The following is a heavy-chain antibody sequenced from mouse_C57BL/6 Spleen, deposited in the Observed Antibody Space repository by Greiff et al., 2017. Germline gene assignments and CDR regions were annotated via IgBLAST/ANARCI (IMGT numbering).Heavy chain of an antibody. CDR3: ARQGNYKDAMDY. CDR1: GFTFSSYT. D-gene: IGHD2-12*01. CDR2: ISGGGGNT. Sequence: EVKLVESGGGLVKPGGSLKLSCAASGFTFSSYTMSWVRQTPEKRLEWVATISGGGGNTYYPDSVKGRFTISRDNAKNTLYLQMSSLRSEDTALYYCARQGNYKDAMDYWGQGTSVTVSS. J-gene: IGHJ4*01. V-gene: IGHV5-9*01.